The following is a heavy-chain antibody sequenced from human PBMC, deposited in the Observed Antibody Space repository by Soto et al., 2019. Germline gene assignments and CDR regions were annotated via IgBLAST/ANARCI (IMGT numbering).Heavy chain of an antibody. D-gene: IGHD6-13*01. Sequence: ASVKVSCKASGYTFTSYGISWVRQAPGQGLEWMGWISAYNGNTNDAQKLQGRVTMTTDTSTSTAYMELRSLRSDDTAVYYCARDLTEWQQHEANWFDPWGQGTLVTVSS. CDR2: ISAYNGNT. V-gene: IGHV1-18*01. CDR1: GYTFTSYG. J-gene: IGHJ5*02. CDR3: ARDLTEWQQHEANWFDP.